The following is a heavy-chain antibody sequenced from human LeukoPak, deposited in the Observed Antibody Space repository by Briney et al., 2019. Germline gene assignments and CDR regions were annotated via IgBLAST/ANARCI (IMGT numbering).Heavy chain of an antibody. D-gene: IGHD2-15*01. CDR2: ISNSGDST. CDR1: GFIFSTYA. J-gene: IGHJ4*02. Sequence: GGSLRPSCSASGFIFSTYAMGWVRQAPGKGLEWVSGISNSGDSTYYADSVKGRFTISRDYTRKTVDLQMNSLRADDTAVYYCAKERCSAGSCSSTPDYWGQGTPVTVSS. V-gene: IGHV3-23*01. CDR3: AKERCSAGSCSSTPDY.